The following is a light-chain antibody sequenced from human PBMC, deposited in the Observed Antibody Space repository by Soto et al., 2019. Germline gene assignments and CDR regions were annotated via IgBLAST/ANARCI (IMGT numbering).Light chain of an antibody. V-gene: IGKV3-20*01. CDR2: GAS. J-gene: IGKJ2*01. Sequence: EIVLTQSPGTLSLSPGERASLSCRASQSVSSSYLAWYQQKPGQAPRLLTYGASSRATGIPDRFSGSGSGTDFTLTISRVEPEDFAVDYCQQFGNSPYTFGQGTRLEIK. CDR1: QSVSSSY. CDR3: QQFGNSPYT.